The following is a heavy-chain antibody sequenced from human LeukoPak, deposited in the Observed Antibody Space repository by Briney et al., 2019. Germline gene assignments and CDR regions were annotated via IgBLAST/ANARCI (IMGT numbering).Heavy chain of an antibody. CDR1: GFTFSSYS. CDR3: ARANSSSWYLGVWFDP. Sequence: PGGSLRLSCAASGFTFSSYSMNWVRQAPGKGLEWVSYIHSGTGPMYYADSVKGRFTISRDNARNSLYLQMNSLRDEDTAVYYCARANSSSWYLGVWFDPWGQGTLVTVSS. D-gene: IGHD6-13*01. CDR2: IHSGTGPM. J-gene: IGHJ5*02. V-gene: IGHV3-48*02.